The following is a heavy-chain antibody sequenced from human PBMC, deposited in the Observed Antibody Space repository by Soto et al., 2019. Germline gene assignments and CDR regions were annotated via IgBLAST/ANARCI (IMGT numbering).Heavy chain of an antibody. CDR2: IYYSGST. CDR1: GGSISSSSYY. Sequence: PSDTLSLTCTVSGGSISSSSYYWGWIRQPPGKGLEWIGSIYYSGSTYYNPSLKSRVTISVDTSKNQFSLKLSSVTAADTAVYYCASGDDILTGYYDVDYWGQGTLVTVSS. CDR3: ASGDDILTGYYDVDY. D-gene: IGHD3-9*01. V-gene: IGHV4-39*01. J-gene: IGHJ4*02.